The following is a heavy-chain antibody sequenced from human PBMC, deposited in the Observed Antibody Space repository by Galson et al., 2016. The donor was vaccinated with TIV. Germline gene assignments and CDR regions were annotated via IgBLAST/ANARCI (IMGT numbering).Heavy chain of an antibody. D-gene: IGHD1-1*01. J-gene: IGHJ4*02. CDR1: GGTVSSGSFY. Sequence: SETLSLTCAVSGGTVSSGSFYWTWIRQSPGKGLEWIGNIYYMGSTTYNPSLKRRVTISVDTSKNQFSLNLRSVTAADTAVYFCARLSEWQLAYLDFWGQGTLVTVSS. V-gene: IGHV4-61*01. CDR3: ARLSEWQLAYLDF. CDR2: IYYMGST.